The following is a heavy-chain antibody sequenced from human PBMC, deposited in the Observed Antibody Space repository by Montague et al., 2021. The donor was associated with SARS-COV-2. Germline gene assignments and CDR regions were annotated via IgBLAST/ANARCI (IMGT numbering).Heavy chain of an antibody. D-gene: IGHD6-19*01. CDR2: IDWXXXK. CDR3: AREYSSGVYFDY. V-gene: IGHV2-70*11. Sequence: PALVKPTQTLTLTGTFSGFSLSTSGMCVSWIRQPPGKALEWLARIDWXXXKYSSTSLKTRLTISKDTSKHQVVLTMTNMDPVDTATYYCAREYSSGVYFDYWGQGTMVTVSS. J-gene: IGHJ4*02. CDR1: GFSLSTSGMC.